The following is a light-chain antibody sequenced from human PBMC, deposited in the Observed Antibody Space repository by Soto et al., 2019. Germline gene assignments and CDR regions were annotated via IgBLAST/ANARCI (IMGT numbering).Light chain of an antibody. CDR2: SSN. J-gene: IGLJ2*01. Sequence: QSVLTQPPSASGTPGQRVTISCSGSNSNIGSNPVNWYQQLPGAAPKLLIYSSNQRPSGVPDRFSGSKSGNSASLAITGLQAEDEAIYYCHSYDNNFSGSAVFGGGTKVTVL. V-gene: IGLV1-44*01. CDR1: NSNIGSNP. CDR3: HSYDNNFSGSAV.